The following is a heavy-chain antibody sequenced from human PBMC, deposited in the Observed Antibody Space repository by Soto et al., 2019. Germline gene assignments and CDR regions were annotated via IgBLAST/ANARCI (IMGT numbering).Heavy chain of an antibody. Sequence: ASVKVSCKASGYTFTSYGISWLRQAPGQGLEWMGWISAYNGNTNYAHKLQGRVTMTTDTSRSTACMGLRRLRSDDTGVYYCARIREGVGELYRAFDIGCQGTMVTVSS. V-gene: IGHV1-18*01. CDR1: GYTFTSYG. CDR3: ARIREGVGELYRAFDI. CDR2: ISAYNGNT. D-gene: IGHD1-7*01. J-gene: IGHJ3*02.